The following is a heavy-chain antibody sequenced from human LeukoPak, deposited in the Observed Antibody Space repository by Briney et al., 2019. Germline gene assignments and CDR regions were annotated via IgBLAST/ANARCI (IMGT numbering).Heavy chain of an antibody. Sequence: PGGSLRLSCAASGFTFSTYAMSWVRQAPGKGLQWVSLISGSGDGAHYADSVEGRFTISRDNSKNTVYLQMTNLRAEDTAVYYCAKGYIQLWWFDYWGQGTLVTVSS. CDR2: ISGSGDGA. J-gene: IGHJ4*02. CDR3: AKGYIQLWWFDY. V-gene: IGHV3-23*01. CDR1: GFTFSTYA. D-gene: IGHD2-21*01.